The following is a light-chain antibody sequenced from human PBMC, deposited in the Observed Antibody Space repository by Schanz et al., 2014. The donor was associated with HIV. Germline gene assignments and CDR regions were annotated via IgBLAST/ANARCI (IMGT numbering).Light chain of an antibody. V-gene: IGLV1-40*01. CDR2: NAY. CDR1: SSNIGAGFD. CDR3: SSYTTSSTLV. J-gene: IGLJ2*01. Sequence: QSVLTQPPSLSGAPGQWVTVSCSGGSSNIGAGFDVHWSQPLPGTAPKLLIYNAYLRPSGVPDRFSGSKSGNTASLTISGLQAEDEADYYCSSYTTSSTLVFGGGTKVTVL.